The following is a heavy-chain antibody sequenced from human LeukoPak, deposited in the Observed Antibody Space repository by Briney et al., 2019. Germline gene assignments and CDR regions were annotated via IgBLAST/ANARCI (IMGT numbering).Heavy chain of an antibody. CDR3: ARDYYDSSGYYQVSY. J-gene: IGHJ4*02. D-gene: IGHD3-22*01. Sequence: PGGSLRLSCAASGFTFSSYSMHWGRQAPGKGLEWVAVISYDGSNKDFADSLKGRFTISRDNSKNTLYLQMNSLRAEDTAVYYCARDYYDSSGYYQVSYWGQGTLVTVSS. V-gene: IGHV3-30*03. CDR2: ISYDGSNK. CDR1: GFTFSSYS.